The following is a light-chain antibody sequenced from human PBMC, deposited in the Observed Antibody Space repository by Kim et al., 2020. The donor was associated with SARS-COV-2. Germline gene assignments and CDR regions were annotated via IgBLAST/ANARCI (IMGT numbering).Light chain of an antibody. CDR1: SSNIGSNT. Sequence: ELTQPPSASGTPGQRVTISCSGTSSNIGSNTVNWYQQLPGKAPRLLIYNTNQRPSGVPDRFSGSKSGTSASLAISGLQSGDETDYYCSAWDDSLNAVVFGGGTKVTVL. CDR2: NTN. CDR3: SAWDDSLNAVV. V-gene: IGLV1-44*01. J-gene: IGLJ2*01.